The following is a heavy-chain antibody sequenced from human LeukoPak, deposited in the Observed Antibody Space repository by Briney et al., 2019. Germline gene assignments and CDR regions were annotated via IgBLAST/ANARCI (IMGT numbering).Heavy chain of an antibody. CDR1: GGSFSGYY. D-gene: IGHD2-2*01. Sequence: SETLSLTCAVYGGSFSGYYWSWIRQPPGKGLEWIGEINHSGSTNYNPSLKSRVTISVDTSKNQFSLKLSSVTAADTAVYCCARGKYCSSTSCPAPLDYWGQGTLVTVSS. V-gene: IGHV4-34*01. J-gene: IGHJ4*02. CDR3: ARGKYCSSTSCPAPLDY. CDR2: INHSGST.